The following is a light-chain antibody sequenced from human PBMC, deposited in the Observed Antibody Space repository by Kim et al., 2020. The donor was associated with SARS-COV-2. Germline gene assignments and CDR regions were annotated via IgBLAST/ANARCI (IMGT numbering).Light chain of an antibody. Sequence: SASVGDRVTITGRASQSISNYLNWYQQKPGKAPKLLIYAASSLQSGVPSRFSGSGSGTDFIPTINSLQPEDFATYYCQQSYSSPYTFGRGTKLEI. CDR2: AAS. CDR1: QSISNY. J-gene: IGKJ2*01. CDR3: QQSYSSPYT. V-gene: IGKV1-39*01.